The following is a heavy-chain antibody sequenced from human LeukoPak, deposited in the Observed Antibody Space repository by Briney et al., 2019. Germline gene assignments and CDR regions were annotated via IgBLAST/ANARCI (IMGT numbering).Heavy chain of an antibody. CDR1: GFTFRSYG. Sequence: GGSLRLSFAASGFTFRSYGMHWVRQAPGKGLEGVAFIRYDGSNKYYADSVKGRFTISRDNSKNTLYLQMNSLRAEDTAVYYCAKAQYSSSWYGPRADWGQGTLVTVSS. V-gene: IGHV3-30*02. CDR2: IRYDGSNK. D-gene: IGHD6-13*01. CDR3: AKAQYSSSWYGPRAD. J-gene: IGHJ4*02.